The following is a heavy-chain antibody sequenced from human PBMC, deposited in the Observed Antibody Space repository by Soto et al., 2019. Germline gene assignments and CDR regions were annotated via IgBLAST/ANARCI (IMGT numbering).Heavy chain of an antibody. CDR3: AKDLWTFGVPRLTVDY. CDR2: ISGSGGST. J-gene: IGHJ4*02. Sequence: PGGSLRLSCAASGFTFSSYAMSWVRQAPGKGLEWVSAISGSGGSTYYADSVKGRFTISRDNSKNTLYLQMNSLRAEDTAVYYCAKDLWTFGVPRLTVDYWGQGTLVTVPQ. V-gene: IGHV3-23*01. D-gene: IGHD3-3*01. CDR1: GFTFSSYA.